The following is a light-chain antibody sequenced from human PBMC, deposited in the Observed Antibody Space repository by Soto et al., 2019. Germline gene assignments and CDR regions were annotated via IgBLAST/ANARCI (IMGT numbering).Light chain of an antibody. J-gene: IGKJ4*01. CDR3: QQFSSYPLT. Sequence: ETVLTQSPATLSLSPGESATLSCRASQSVSTYLAWYQQKPGQAPRLLIYDASSRATGIPDRFSGGGSGTDFTLTISRLEPEDFAVYYCQQFSSYPLTFGGGTKV. CDR2: DAS. CDR1: QSVSTY. V-gene: IGKV3-11*01.